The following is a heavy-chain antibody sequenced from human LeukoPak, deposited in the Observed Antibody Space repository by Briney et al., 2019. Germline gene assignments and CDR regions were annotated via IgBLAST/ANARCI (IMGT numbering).Heavy chain of an antibody. CDR3: ARGSVRLDY. Sequence: SETLSLTCTVSGHSISSSDNYWIWIRQPAGKGLEWIGRISPSGSTIYNPSLKSRVTLSVDTSKNQFSLKLTSVTAADTAIYYCARGSVRLDYWGQGTLVTVSS. CDR2: ISPSGST. V-gene: IGHV4-61*02. CDR1: GHSISSSDNY. D-gene: IGHD4-17*01. J-gene: IGHJ4*02.